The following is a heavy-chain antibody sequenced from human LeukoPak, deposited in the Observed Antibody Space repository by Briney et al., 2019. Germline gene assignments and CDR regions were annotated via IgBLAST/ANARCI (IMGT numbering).Heavy chain of an antibody. D-gene: IGHD1-26*01. J-gene: IGHJ4*02. V-gene: IGHV4-39*01. CDR3: ARWIGRFDY. CDR1: GGSISSSSYY. CDR2: IYYSGST. Sequence: SETLSLTCTVSGGSISSSSYYWGWIRQPPGKGLEWIGSIYYSGSTYYNPSLKSRVTISVDTSKNQFSLKLSSVTAADTAVYCCARWIGRFDYWGQGTLVTVSS.